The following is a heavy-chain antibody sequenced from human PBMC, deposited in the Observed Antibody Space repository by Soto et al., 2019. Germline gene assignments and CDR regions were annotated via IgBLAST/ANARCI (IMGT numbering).Heavy chain of an antibody. D-gene: IGHD3-9*01. Sequence: GGSLRLSCAASGFTFRSYGMHWVRQAPGKGLEWVAVISYDGSNKYYADSVKGRFTISRDNSKNTLYLQMNSLRAEDTAVYYCPLMTPTHYYYYGMDVWGQGTTVTVSS. CDR3: PLMTPTHYYYYGMDV. V-gene: IGHV3-30*03. CDR1: GFTFRSYG. J-gene: IGHJ6*02. CDR2: ISYDGSNK.